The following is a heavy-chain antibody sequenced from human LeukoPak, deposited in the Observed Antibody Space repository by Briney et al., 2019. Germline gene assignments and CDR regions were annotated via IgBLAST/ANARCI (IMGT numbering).Heavy chain of an antibody. CDR3: ARDYCSGGSCYLSPDAFDI. V-gene: IGHV4-4*07. D-gene: IGHD2-15*01. CDR1: GVSISSYY. Sequence: SETLSLTCTVSGVSISSYYWSWIRQPAGKGLEWIGRIYTSGSTNYNPSLKSRVTMSVDTSKNQFSLKLSSVTAADTAVYYCARDYCSGGSCYLSPDAFDIWGQGTMVIVSS. CDR2: IYTSGST. J-gene: IGHJ3*02.